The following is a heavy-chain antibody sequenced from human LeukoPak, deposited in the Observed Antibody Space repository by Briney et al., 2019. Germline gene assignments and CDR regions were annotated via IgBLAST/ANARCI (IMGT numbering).Heavy chain of an antibody. CDR2: INPNSGGT. CDR3: ARSLRIVRLSYYGSESYYYFDY. V-gene: IGHV1-2*06. Sequence: ASVKVSCKASGYTFTGYYMYWVRQAPGQGLEWMGRINPNSGGTNYAQKFQGRVTMTRDTSISTAYMELSSLRSEDTAVYYCARSLRIVRLSYYGSESYYYFDYWGQGTLVTVSS. CDR1: GYTFTGYY. J-gene: IGHJ4*02. D-gene: IGHD3-10*01.